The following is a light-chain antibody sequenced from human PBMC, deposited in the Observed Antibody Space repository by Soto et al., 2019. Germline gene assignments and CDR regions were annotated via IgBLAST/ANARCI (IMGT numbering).Light chain of an antibody. CDR1: QIISSW. Sequence: DIQMTQSPSTLSASVGDRVTITCRASQIISSWLAWYQQKPGKAPKLLIYEASNLESGVPSWFSGSGSGTEFTLTISSLQPDDFATYYCQQSSNYPWTFGQGTKVEIK. V-gene: IGKV1-5*03. CDR3: QQSSNYPWT. CDR2: EAS. J-gene: IGKJ1*01.